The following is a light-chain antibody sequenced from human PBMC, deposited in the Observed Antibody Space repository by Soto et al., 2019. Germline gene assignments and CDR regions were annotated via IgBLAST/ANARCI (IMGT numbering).Light chain of an antibody. V-gene: IGKV3-20*01. Sequence: LTPCTGRLSLSVGERATHTCSASQSIGSSYLAWYQQKPGQAPRLLIHSASSRATGIPDRFSASGTGTDFTLTISRLEPEDFAVYYCQQYSASPRTFGQGTKVDIK. CDR1: QSIGSSY. CDR3: QQYSASPRT. CDR2: SAS. J-gene: IGKJ1*01.